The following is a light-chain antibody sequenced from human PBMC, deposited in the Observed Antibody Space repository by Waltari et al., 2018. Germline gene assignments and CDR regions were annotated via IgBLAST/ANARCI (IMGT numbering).Light chain of an antibody. CDR3: SSQSSNDVVL. V-gene: IGLV2-14*01. Sequence: QSALTQPAYVSGSPGQSVTIFRAGTSNDVGGYHSASWYQEHPGQAPRVIIYDVSDRPSGVSDRFSGSKSGNTASLTISGLQAEDEADYYCSSQSSNDVVLFGGGTKLTVL. CDR1: SNDVGGYHS. J-gene: IGLJ2*01. CDR2: DVS.